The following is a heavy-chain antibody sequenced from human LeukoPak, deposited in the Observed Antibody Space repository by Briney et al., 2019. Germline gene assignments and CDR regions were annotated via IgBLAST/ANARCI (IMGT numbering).Heavy chain of an antibody. V-gene: IGHV3-30*18. CDR3: AKGFLMVRGVSSHFDY. CDR2: ISYDGSNK. Sequence: GGSLRLSCAASGFSFSSYGMHWVRQAPGKGLEWVAVISYDGSNKYYADSVKGRLSISRDNSKNTLYLQMNSLRAEDMAVYYCAKGFLMVRGVSSHFDYWGQGTLVTVSS. J-gene: IGHJ4*02. D-gene: IGHD3-10*01. CDR1: GFSFSSYG.